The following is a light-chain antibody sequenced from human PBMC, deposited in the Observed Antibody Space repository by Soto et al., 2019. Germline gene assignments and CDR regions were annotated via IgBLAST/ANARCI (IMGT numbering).Light chain of an antibody. CDR3: QQYGNSPLT. CDR2: GAS. Sequence: ETVLTQSPGTLSLSPGERATLSCRASHIVSINYLAWYQQKPGQAPRLLIYGASSRATGIPDRFSGSGSGTDFTLTISRLDPEDYAVYYCQQYGNSPLTFGGGTKVDI. CDR1: HIVSINY. V-gene: IGKV3-20*01. J-gene: IGKJ4*01.